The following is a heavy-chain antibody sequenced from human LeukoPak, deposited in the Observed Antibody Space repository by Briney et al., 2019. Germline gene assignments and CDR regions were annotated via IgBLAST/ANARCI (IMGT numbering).Heavy chain of an antibody. CDR3: ARDRPYTGGWRGFDY. J-gene: IGHJ4*02. Sequence: SVKVSCKASGGTFSRYAISWVRQAPGQGLEWMGEIIPMFGIANYAQKFQGRVTITADESTSTAYMELSSLRSEDTAVYYCARDRPYTGGWRGFDYWGQGTLVTVSS. D-gene: IGHD6-19*01. V-gene: IGHV1-69*13. CDR2: IIPMFGIA. CDR1: GGTFSRYA.